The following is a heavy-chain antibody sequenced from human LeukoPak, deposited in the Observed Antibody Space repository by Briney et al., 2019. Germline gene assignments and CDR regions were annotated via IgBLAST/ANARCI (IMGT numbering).Heavy chain of an antibody. CDR2: IKSKIDGGTI. CDR1: GFTFSDAW. J-gene: IGHJ4*02. D-gene: IGHD6-25*01. V-gene: IGHV3-15*01. Sequence: GGSLRLSCVGSGFTFSDAWISWVRQAPGKGLEWVGPIKSKIDGGTIDYAAPVKGRFTISRDDSRNTLYLQMNSLKTEDTAVYYCTTRRQDGCWGQGTLVTVS. CDR3: TTRRQDGC.